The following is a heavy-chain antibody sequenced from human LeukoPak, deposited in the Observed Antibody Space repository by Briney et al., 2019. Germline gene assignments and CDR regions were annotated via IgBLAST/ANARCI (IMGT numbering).Heavy chain of an antibody. CDR2: IYSDST. Sequence: GGSLRLSCTVSGFTVSSNSMSWVRQAPGKGLEWVSFIYSDSTHYSDSVKGRFTISRDNSKNTLYLQMNSLRAEDTAVYYCAKVIRGYSYDLYFDYWGQGTLVTVSS. D-gene: IGHD5-18*01. V-gene: IGHV3-53*01. J-gene: IGHJ4*02. CDR3: AKVIRGYSYDLYFDY. CDR1: GFTVSSNS.